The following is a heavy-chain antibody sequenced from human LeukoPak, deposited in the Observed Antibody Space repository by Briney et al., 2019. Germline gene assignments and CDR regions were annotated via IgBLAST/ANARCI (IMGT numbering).Heavy chain of an antibody. D-gene: IGHD2-15*01. CDR3: SKIRGGRVAASSVDY. V-gene: IGHV3-23*01. Sequence: PGGSLRLSCAASAFTVSSYAMSWVRQAPGKGLEWVSAITGSGGSTYYADSVRGRFTISRDNSKNTLYLQMSSLRAEDTAIYYCSKIRGGRVAASSVDYWGQGTLVTVSS. CDR1: AFTVSSYA. J-gene: IGHJ4*02. CDR2: ITGSGGST.